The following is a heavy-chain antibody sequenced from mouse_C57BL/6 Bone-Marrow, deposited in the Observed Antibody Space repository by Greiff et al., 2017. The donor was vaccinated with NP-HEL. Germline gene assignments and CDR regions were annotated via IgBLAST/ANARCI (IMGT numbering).Heavy chain of an antibody. CDR3: ARRLRPYWYFDV. CDR2: ISSGSSTI. J-gene: IGHJ1*03. V-gene: IGHV5-17*01. Sequence: DVHLVESGGGLVKPGGSLKLSCAASGFTFSDYGMHWVRQAPEKGLEWVAYISSGSSTIYYADTVKGRFTISRDNAKNTLFLQMTSLRSEDTAMYYCARRLRPYWYFDVWGTGTTVTVSS. CDR1: GFTFSDYG. D-gene: IGHD2-2*01.